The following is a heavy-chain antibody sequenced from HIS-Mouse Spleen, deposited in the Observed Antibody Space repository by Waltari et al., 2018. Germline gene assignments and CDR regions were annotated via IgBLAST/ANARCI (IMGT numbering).Heavy chain of an antibody. CDR2: ICYSGGT. J-gene: IGHJ6*02. CDR3: AREIPYSSSWYDWYFDL. CDR1: GGSISSSSYY. Sequence: QLQLQESGPGLVKPSETLSLTCTVSGGSISSSSYYWGWIRQHPGKGLEWIGSICYSGGTYSNPSRKSRVTISVDTSKNQFSLKLSSVTAADTAVYYCAREIPYSSSWYDWYFDLWGQGTTVTVSS. V-gene: IGHV4-39*07. D-gene: IGHD6-13*01.